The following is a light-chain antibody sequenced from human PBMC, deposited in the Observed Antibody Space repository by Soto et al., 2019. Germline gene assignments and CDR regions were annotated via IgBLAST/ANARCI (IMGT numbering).Light chain of an antibody. V-gene: IGKV3-15*01. CDR1: QSVRNNYLAWYQQRPGQAPSN. Sequence: EIVLTQSPGTLSLSPGERATLSCRASQSVRNNYLAWYQQRPGQAPSNLAWYQQKPGQAPRLLIYGESTRATGVPARFSGSGSGTQFTLTISSLQSEDFAVYYCQQYYNWPLWTFGQGTKVDIK. J-gene: IGKJ1*01. CDR3: QQYYNWPLWT. CDR2: GES.